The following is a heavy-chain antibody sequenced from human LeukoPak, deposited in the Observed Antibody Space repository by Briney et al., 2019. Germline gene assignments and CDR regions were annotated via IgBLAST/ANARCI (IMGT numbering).Heavy chain of an antibody. V-gene: IGHV3-49*04. CDR1: GFTIGDFG. J-gene: IGHJ4*02. D-gene: IGHD2-15*01. CDR2: NRSKAHGGTT. Sequence: GRSLRLSCTASGFTIGDFGMNWVRQAPGKGLEWVGFNRSKAHGGTTEYAASVKDRFIISTDDSKSSAYLQMNSLKTEDTAAYYCNRWHRSGVSHSNVWGQGTLVTVSS. CDR3: NRWHRSGVSHSNV.